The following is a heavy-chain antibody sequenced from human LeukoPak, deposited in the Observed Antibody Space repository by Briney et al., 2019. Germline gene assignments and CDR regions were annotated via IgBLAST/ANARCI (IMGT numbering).Heavy chain of an antibody. V-gene: IGHV1-46*01. CDR3: ARGSKGYCSSTSCYSH. Sequence: ASVKVSCKASGYTFTSYYMHWVRQAPGQGLEWMGIINPSGGSTSYAQKFQGRVTMTRDTSTSTVYMELSSLRSEDTAVYYCARGSKGYCSSTSCYSHWGQGTLVTVSS. J-gene: IGHJ4*02. CDR2: INPSGGST. CDR1: GYTFTSYY. D-gene: IGHD2-2*01.